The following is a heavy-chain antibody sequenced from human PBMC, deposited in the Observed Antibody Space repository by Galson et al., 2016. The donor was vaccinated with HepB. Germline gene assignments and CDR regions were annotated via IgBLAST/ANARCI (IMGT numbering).Heavy chain of an antibody. J-gene: IGHJ4*02. V-gene: IGHV1-46*01. CDR2: INPSGGST. CDR3: ARGNTVPGAFLFDY. D-gene: IGHD2-2*01. Sequence: SVKVSCKASGYTFTSYYMHWVRQAPGQGLEWMGIINPSGGSTSYAQKFQGRVTMTRDTSTSTVYMELSSLSAADTALYYCARGNTVPGAFLFDYWGQGTLVTVSS. CDR1: GYTFTSYY.